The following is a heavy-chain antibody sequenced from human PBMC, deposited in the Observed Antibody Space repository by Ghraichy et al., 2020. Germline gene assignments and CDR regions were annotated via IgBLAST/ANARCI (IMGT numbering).Heavy chain of an antibody. Sequence: GGSLRLSCAASGFTFSNAWMSWVRQAPGKGLEWVGRIKSKTDGGTTDYAAPVKGRFTISRDDSKNTLYLQMNSLKTEDTAVYYCTTTLTTEDDDAFDIWGQGTMVTVSS. CDR1: GFTFSNAW. CDR3: TTTLTTEDDDAFDI. D-gene: IGHD3-22*01. J-gene: IGHJ3*02. CDR2: IKSKTDGGTT. V-gene: IGHV3-15*01.